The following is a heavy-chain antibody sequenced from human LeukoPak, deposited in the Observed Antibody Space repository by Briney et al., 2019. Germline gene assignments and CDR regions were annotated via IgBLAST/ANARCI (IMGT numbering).Heavy chain of an antibody. Sequence: SETLSLTCTVSGGSISSTNYYWGWIRQSPGKGLEWIGSVFYSGSTYCNPSLKSRVTISADTSKNQFSLKLSSVTAADTAVYYCARGGGLYRGYDLYYYYYGTDVWGQGTTVTVSS. D-gene: IGHD5-12*01. V-gene: IGHV4-39*07. CDR1: GGSISSTNYY. CDR2: VFYSGST. J-gene: IGHJ6*02. CDR3: ARGGGLYRGYDLYYYYYGTDV.